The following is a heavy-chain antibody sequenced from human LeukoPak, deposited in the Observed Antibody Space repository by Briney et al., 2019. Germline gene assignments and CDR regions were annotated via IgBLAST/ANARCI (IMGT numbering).Heavy chain of an antibody. Sequence: GGSLRLSCAASGFTFSNYAMNWVRQAPGKGLEWVSGVSGSGGRTDYADSVKGRFTISRDNSKNSLFLQMNSLRAEDTAIYYCAKGVSGHYDILTGNDYWGQGTLVTVSS. CDR1: GFTFSNYA. J-gene: IGHJ4*02. CDR2: VSGSGGRT. CDR3: AKGVSGHYDILTGNDY. V-gene: IGHV3-23*01. D-gene: IGHD3-9*01.